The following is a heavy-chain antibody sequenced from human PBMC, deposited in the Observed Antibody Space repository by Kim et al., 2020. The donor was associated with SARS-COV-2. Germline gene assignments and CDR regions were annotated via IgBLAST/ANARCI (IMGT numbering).Heavy chain of an antibody. CDR2: IYYSGST. D-gene: IGHD4-17*01. Sequence: SETLSLTCTVSGGSISSSSYYWGWIRQPPGKGLEWIGSIYYSGSTYYNPSLKSRVTISVDTSKNQFSLKLSSVTAADTAVYYCAILLTGDYEYYYYGMDVWGQGTTVTVSS. J-gene: IGHJ6*02. CDR3: AILLTGDYEYYYYGMDV. V-gene: IGHV4-39*01. CDR1: GGSISSSSYY.